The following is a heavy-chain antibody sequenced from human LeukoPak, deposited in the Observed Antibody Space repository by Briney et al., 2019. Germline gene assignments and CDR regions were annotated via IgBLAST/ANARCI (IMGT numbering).Heavy chain of an antibody. J-gene: IGHJ4*02. CDR3: ARVAVSGTGSYFGY. Sequence: ASVKVSCKASEYTFIGHYMHWVRQAPGQGLEWMGWINPNSGGTVYAQNFQGRVTVTRDTSISTAYMELTRLSSDDTAVYYCARVAVSGTGSYFGYWGQGTLVTVSS. CDR1: EYTFIGHY. D-gene: IGHD3-10*01. V-gene: IGHV1-2*02. CDR2: INPNSGGT.